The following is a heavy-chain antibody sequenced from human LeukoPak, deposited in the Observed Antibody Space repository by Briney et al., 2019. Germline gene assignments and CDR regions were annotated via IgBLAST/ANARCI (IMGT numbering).Heavy chain of an antibody. V-gene: IGHV4-59*08. Sequence: SETLSLTCTVSGGSISSYYWSWIRQPPGKGLEWIGYIYYSGSTYYNPPLKSRVTISEDTSKNQFSLKLRSVTAADTAVYYCARGPRFGELLWHWFDPWGQGTLVTVSS. CDR2: IYYSGST. J-gene: IGHJ5*02. D-gene: IGHD3-10*01. CDR3: ARGPRFGELLWHWFDP. CDR1: GGSISSYY.